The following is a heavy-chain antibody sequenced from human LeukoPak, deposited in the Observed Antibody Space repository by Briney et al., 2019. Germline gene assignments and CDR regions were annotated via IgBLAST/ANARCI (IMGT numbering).Heavy chain of an antibody. J-gene: IGHJ4*02. CDR3: AKDYPPFRTAAGYDY. CDR1: GFTFSSYG. D-gene: IGHD6-13*01. CDR2: ISYDGSNK. Sequence: GGSLRLSCAASGFTFSSYGMHWVRQAPGKGLEWVAVISYDGSNKYYADSVKGRFTISRDNSKNTLYLQMDSLRAEDTAVYYCAKDYPPFRTAAGYDYWGQGTLVTVSS. V-gene: IGHV3-30*18.